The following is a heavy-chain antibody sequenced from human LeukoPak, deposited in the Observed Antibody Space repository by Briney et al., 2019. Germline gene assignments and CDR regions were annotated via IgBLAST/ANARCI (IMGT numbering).Heavy chain of an antibody. J-gene: IGHJ6*03. Sequence: GGSLRLSCAASGFTFSSYWMSWVRQAPGKGLEWVSYISGSSSTIYYADSVKGRFTISRDNAKNSLYLQMNSLRAEDTAVYFCARDGWQQLAGGRLFYYYYMDVWGKGTTVTVSS. CDR2: ISGSSSTI. CDR1: GFTFSSYW. CDR3: ARDGWQQLAGGRLFYYYYMDV. D-gene: IGHD6-13*01. V-gene: IGHV3-48*01.